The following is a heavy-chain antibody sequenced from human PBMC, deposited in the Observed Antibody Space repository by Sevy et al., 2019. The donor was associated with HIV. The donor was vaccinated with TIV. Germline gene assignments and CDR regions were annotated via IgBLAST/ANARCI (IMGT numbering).Heavy chain of an antibody. J-gene: IGHJ6*02. Sequence: GSLRLSCAASGFTFSSYAMHWVRQAPGKGLEWVAVISYDGSNKYYADSVKGRFTISRDNSKNTLYLQMNSLRAEDTAVYYCARDRSPDFWSGYYRGYYYYGMDVWGQGTTVTVSS. CDR2: ISYDGSNK. V-gene: IGHV3-30*04. CDR1: GFTFSSYA. CDR3: ARDRSPDFWSGYYRGYYYYGMDV. D-gene: IGHD3-3*01.